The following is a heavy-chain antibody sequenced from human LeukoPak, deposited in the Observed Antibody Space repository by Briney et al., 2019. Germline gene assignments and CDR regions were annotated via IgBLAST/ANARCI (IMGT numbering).Heavy chain of an antibody. CDR2: ILYSGSP. Sequence: SETLSLTCIVSGGSISSNSYYWGWIRQPPGKGLEWIGRILYSGSPFYNPSLKSRVTISVDSTKNQVSLKLSSVTAADTAVYYCARQEYSGYDHYFDYWGQGTLVTVSS. J-gene: IGHJ4*02. D-gene: IGHD5-12*01. CDR1: GGSISSNSYY. CDR3: ARQEYSGYDHYFDY. V-gene: IGHV4-39*01.